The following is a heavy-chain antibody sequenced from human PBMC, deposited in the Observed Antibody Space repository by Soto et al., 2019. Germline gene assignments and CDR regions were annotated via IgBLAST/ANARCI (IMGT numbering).Heavy chain of an antibody. D-gene: IGHD1-26*01. CDR3: ARAYLGRLPRRADYYSAFDV. J-gene: IGHJ6*02. Sequence: GGSLRLSCAASGSTFSTYDMHWVRQVPGKGLEWVSAIGSAHDPYYLGSVKGRFSISRENAKNSLYLQMNSLTTGDTAVYYCARAYLGRLPRRADYYSAFDVWGQGTTVTVSS. CDR2: IGSAHDP. CDR1: GSTFSTYD. V-gene: IGHV3-13*05.